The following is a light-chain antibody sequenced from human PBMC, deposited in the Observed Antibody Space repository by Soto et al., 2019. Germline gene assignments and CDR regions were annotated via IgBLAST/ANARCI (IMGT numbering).Light chain of an antibody. CDR2: EDS. V-gene: IGLV2-14*01. CDR1: SRDVGKYNH. CDR3: CSFTTRSTLV. Sequence: SVLTLPASVSGSPGQTNPNLCPGNSRDVGKYNHVSWYQQHPGKAPQLIIYEDSNRPSGLSNRFSGSKSGNTASLTISGLQAEDEADYYCCSFTTRSTLVFGTGTKVTVL. J-gene: IGLJ1*01.